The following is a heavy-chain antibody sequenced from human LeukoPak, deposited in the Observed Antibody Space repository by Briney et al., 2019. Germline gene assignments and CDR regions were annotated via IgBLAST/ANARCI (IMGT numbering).Heavy chain of an antibody. CDR1: GFTFSKYW. CDR3: ATKQWLAPPPDS. D-gene: IGHD6-19*01. CDR2: INADGTVT. J-gene: IGHJ4*02. V-gene: IGHV3-74*01. Sequence: GGSLRLSCAASGFTFSKYWMLWVRQAPGKGLESVSRINADGTVTTYADSVKGRFTVSRDNADNTMFLQMNSVRDEDTAVYYCATKQWLAPPPDSWGQGTPVTVSS.